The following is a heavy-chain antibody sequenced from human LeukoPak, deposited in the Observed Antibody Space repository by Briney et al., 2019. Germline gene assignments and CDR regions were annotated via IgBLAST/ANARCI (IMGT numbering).Heavy chain of an antibody. V-gene: IGHV3-72*01. Sequence: GGSLRLSCVASGFTFSDHYMDWVRQAPGGGLEWIGRIRNKANSYPTEYAASVKGRFTISRDDSKNSLYLQMNSLKTEDTALYYCASSRGFCGTTSCYHLDYWGQGTLVTVSS. CDR2: IRNKANSYPT. CDR3: ASSRGFCGTTSCYHLDY. D-gene: IGHD2-2*01. CDR1: GFTFSDHY. J-gene: IGHJ4*02.